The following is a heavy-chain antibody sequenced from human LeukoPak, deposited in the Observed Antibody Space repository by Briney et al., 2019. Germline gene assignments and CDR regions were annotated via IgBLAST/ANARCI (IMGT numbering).Heavy chain of an antibody. J-gene: IGHJ4*02. CDR1: GGTFSSYA. Sequence: SVKVSCKASGGTFSSYAISWVRQAPGQGLEWMGGIIPIFGTANYAQKFQGRVTITADKSTSTAYMGLSRLRSEDTAVYYCAREGDSSGWYSFDYWGQGTLVTVSS. CDR3: AREGDSSGWYSFDY. CDR2: IIPIFGTA. D-gene: IGHD6-19*01. V-gene: IGHV1-69*06.